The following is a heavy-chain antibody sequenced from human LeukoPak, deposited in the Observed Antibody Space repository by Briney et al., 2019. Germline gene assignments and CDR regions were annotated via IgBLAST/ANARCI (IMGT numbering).Heavy chain of an antibody. CDR3: ASGFEVPTPYYYYYGMDV. V-gene: IGHV3-11*01. Sequence: GGSLRLSCAASGFTFSDYYMSWIRQAPGKGLEWVSYISSSGSTIYYADSVKGRFTISRDNAKNSLYLQMNSLRAEDTAVYYCASGFEVPTPYYYYYGMDVWGQGTTVTVSS. D-gene: IGHD3-10*01. CDR1: GFTFSDYY. J-gene: IGHJ6*02. CDR2: ISSSGSTI.